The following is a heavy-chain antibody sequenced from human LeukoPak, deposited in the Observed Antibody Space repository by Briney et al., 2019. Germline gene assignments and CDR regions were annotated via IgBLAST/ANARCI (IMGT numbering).Heavy chain of an antibody. Sequence: SETLSLTCAVYGGSFSGYYWSWIRQPPGKGLEWIGEINHSGSTNYNPSLKSRVTISVDTSKNQFSLKLSSVTAADTAVYYCAREDYYDSSGYSDFDYWGQGTLVTVSS. CDR3: AREDYYDSSGYSDFDY. J-gene: IGHJ4*02. CDR2: INHSGST. D-gene: IGHD3-22*01. CDR1: GGSFSGYY. V-gene: IGHV4-34*01.